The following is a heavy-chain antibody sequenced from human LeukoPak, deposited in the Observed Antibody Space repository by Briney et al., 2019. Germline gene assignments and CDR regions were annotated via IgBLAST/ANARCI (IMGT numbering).Heavy chain of an antibody. CDR3: ARQIAMAGKAGFDY. Sequence: SETLSLTCTVSGGSISSYYWTWIRQPAGKGLEWIGRIYTTGSTNYNPSLNSRVTMSVDTSKNQFSLKLSSVTAADTAVYYCARQIAMAGKAGFDYWGQGTLVTVSS. V-gene: IGHV4-4*07. J-gene: IGHJ4*02. CDR2: IYTTGST. D-gene: IGHD6-19*01. CDR1: GGSISSYY.